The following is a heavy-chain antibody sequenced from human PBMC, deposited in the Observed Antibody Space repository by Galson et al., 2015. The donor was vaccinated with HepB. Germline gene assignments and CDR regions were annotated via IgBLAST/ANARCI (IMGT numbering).Heavy chain of an antibody. CDR1: GGTFSSYA. V-gene: IGHV1-69*13. CDR2: IIPIFGTA. J-gene: IGHJ6*02. CDR3: AREYCSSTSCYFDV. D-gene: IGHD2-2*01. Sequence: SVKVSCKASGGTFSSYAISWVRQAPGQGLEWMGGIIPIFGTANYAQKFQGRVTITADESTSTAYMELSSLSSVTAADTAVYYCAREYCSSTSCYFDVWGQGTTVTVSS.